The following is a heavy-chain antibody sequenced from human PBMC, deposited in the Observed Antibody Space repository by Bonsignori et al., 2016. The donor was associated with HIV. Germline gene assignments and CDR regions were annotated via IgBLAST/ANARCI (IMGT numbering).Heavy chain of an antibody. Sequence: WVRQAPGQGLEWMGGIIPILGIANYAQKFQGRVTITADESTSTAYMELSSLRSEDTAVYYCAGRPVERPDAFDIWGQGTMVTVSS. CDR3: AGRPVERPDAFDI. CDR2: IIPILGIA. J-gene: IGHJ3*02. V-gene: IGHV1-69*10. D-gene: IGHD1-1*01.